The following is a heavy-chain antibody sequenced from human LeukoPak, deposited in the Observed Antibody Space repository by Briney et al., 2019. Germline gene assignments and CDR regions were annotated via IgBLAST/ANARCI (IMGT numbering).Heavy chain of an antibody. Sequence: SVKVSCKASGYTFTGYYIHWVRQAPGQGLEWMGWINPNNSGTDYAQKFQGRVTMTRDTSISTAYMELSSLRSDDAAVYYCARDPDVWSGYTYYFDHWGQGTLVTVSS. V-gene: IGHV1-2*02. CDR1: GYTFTGYY. D-gene: IGHD3-3*01. CDR3: ARDPDVWSGYTYYFDH. J-gene: IGHJ4*02. CDR2: INPNNSGT.